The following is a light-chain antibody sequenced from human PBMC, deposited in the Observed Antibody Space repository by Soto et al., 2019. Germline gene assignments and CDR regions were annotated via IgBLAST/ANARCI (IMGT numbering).Light chain of an antibody. Sequence: DIVMTQSPDSLAVSLGERASINCSSSQSVLYSSTNRNYLTWYQQKPGHPPKLLIYWASTRASGVPDRFSGSGSGTDFTLTISSLQTEDVAVYYSQQFYTTPLTFGGGTKVEIK. CDR1: QSVLYSSTNRNY. V-gene: IGKV4-1*01. CDR3: QQFYTTPLT. CDR2: WAS. J-gene: IGKJ4*01.